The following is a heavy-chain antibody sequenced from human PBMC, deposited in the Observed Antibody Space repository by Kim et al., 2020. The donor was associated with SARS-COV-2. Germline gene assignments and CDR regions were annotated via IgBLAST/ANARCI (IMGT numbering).Heavy chain of an antibody. D-gene: IGHD4-17*01. CDR1: GGSISSYY. J-gene: IGHJ4*02. CDR3: ATYGDYGGVGY. V-gene: IGHV4-59*08. CDR2: IYYSGST. Sequence: SETLSLTCTVSGGSISSYYWSWIRQPPGKGLEWIGYIYYSGSTNYNPSLKSRVTISVDTSKNQFSLKLSSVTAADTAVYYCATYGDYGGVGYWGQGTLVTVSS.